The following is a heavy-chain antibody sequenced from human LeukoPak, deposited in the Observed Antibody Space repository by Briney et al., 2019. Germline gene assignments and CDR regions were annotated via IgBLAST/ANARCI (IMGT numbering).Heavy chain of an antibody. V-gene: IGHV3-66*02. CDR1: GFTFSSYA. CDR2: FTYSGGST. CDR3: AKAVEYYHDTSGYYFDY. J-gene: IGHJ4*02. Sequence: PGGSLRLSCAASGFTFSSYAMSWVRQAPGKGLEWVSFTYSGGSTYYTDSVKGRFTISTDSSKNTLDLQMNSPRPGDTAVYYCAKAVEYYHDTSGYYFDYWGQGTLVTVSS. D-gene: IGHD3-22*01.